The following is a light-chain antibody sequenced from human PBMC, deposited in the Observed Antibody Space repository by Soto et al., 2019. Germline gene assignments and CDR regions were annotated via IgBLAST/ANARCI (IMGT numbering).Light chain of an antibody. V-gene: IGKV3-20*01. CDR2: GAS. CDR1: QRVSSSY. CDR3: QQYGSSPET. J-gene: IGKJ1*01. Sequence: EIVLTQSPGPLSLSPGERATLSCRASQRVSSSYLAWYQQKPGQAPGLLIYGASSRATGIPDRFSGSGSGTDFTLTITRLEPEDCAVYYCQQYGSSPETFGQGTKVEIK.